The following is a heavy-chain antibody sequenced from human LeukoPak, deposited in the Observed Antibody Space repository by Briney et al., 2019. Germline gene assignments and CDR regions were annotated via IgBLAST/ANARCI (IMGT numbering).Heavy chain of an antibody. CDR3: ARAGIVNALDY. V-gene: IGHV3-33*01. J-gene: IGHJ4*02. D-gene: IGHD2/OR15-2a*01. CDR1: GYTFSIYG. CDR2: IWYDGSNT. Sequence: GGSLRLSCAASGYTFSIYGMNWVRQAPGKGLEWVAIIWYDGSNTYFAESVMGRFSISKDNFKNIVYLQMNSLKIEDTGVYYCARAGIVNALDYWGQGAQVTVSP.